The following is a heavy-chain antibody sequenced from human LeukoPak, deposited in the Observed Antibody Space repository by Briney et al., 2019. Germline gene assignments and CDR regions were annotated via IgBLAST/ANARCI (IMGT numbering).Heavy chain of an antibody. CDR3: AKLYSSGWSGLDY. CDR2: IKKDGIEK. D-gene: IGHD6-19*01. CDR1: GFTLSSDW. V-gene: IGHV3-7*03. J-gene: IGHJ4*02. Sequence: GGSLRLSCVVSGFTLSSDWMSWVRQAPGKGLEWVANIKKDGIEKYYVESVKGRFTISRDNAKNSLSLQMNSLRAEDTAVYYCAKLYSSGWSGLDYWGQGTLVTVSS.